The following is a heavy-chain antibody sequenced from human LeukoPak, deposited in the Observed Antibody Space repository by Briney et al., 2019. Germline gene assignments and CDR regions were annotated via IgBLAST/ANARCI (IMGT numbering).Heavy chain of an antibody. D-gene: IGHD3-10*01. CDR2: IKPDGSQI. Sequence: GGSLRLSCAASGFPFSSYWMSWVRQAPGKGLEWVANIKPDGSQIYYVDSVKGRFTISRDNAKNSLYLQMNSLRAEDTAVYYCVRDGMGVIKAFDVWGQGTMVTVTS. CDR1: GFPFSSYW. CDR3: VRDGMGVIKAFDV. J-gene: IGHJ3*01. V-gene: IGHV3-7*05.